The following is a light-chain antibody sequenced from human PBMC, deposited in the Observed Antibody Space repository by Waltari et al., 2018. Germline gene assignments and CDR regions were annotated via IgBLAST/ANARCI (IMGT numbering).Light chain of an antibody. CDR3: CSYTSIGPVL. Sequence: QSALTQPVSVSGSPGQSIAIPCIGTSSDCGANNSLSWYQQHPGRAPKLMIHEVTKRPSGVSTRFSGSKSGNTASLTISGLQAEDEADYYCCSYTSIGPVLIGGGTKVTVL. V-gene: IGLV2-23*02. J-gene: IGLJ2*01. CDR2: EVT. CDR1: SSDCGANNS.